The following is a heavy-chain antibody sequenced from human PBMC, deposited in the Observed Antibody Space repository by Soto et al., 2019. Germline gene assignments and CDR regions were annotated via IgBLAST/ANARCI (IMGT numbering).Heavy chain of an antibody. CDR2: IFYSGST. CDR3: ARHPSAADFDY. J-gene: IGHJ4*02. Sequence: QLQLQESGPGLVKPSETLSLTCTVSGDSISSDSYYWGWIRQPPGKGLEWIGSIFYSGSTYYNPSLTSRVPISVDTSKNQFSLSLSSVTAADTAVYSCARHPSAADFDYWGQGTLVTVSS. D-gene: IGHD6-25*01. CDR1: GDSISSDSYY. V-gene: IGHV4-39*01.